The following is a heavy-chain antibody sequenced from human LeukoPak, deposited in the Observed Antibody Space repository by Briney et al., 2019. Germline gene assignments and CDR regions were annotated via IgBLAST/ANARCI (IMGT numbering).Heavy chain of an antibody. CDR2: ISTSSSYI. CDR3: AKDDAWLQYNY. CDR1: GFKLSSYS. D-gene: IGHD5-24*01. Sequence: GGSLRLSCAASGFKLSSYSMNWVRQAPGKGLEWVSCISTSSSYIYYADSVKGRFTISRDNSKNTLYLQMNSLRVEDTAVFYCAKDDAWLQYNYWGQGTLVTVSS. V-gene: IGHV3-21*04. J-gene: IGHJ4*02.